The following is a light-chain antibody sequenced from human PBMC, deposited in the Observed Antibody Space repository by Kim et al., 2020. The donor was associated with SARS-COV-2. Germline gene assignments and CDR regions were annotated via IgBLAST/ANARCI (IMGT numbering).Light chain of an antibody. CDR1: QTSGKS. CDR3: QQSFTTPLT. J-gene: IGKJ5*01. CDR2: DAS. V-gene: IGKV1-39*01. Sequence: ASIGDTVTMTCRASQTSGKSVNWYQQKPGRAPNIVIFDASSLETGVPSRFSGSVSGVDFTLTISSLQPDDLGTYYCQQSFTTPLTFGQGTRLEIK.